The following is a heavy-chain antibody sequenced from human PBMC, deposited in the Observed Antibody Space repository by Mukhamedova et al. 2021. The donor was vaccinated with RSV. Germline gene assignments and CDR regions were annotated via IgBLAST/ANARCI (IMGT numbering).Heavy chain of an antibody. D-gene: IGHD6-13*01. CDR2: ISWNSVGI. J-gene: IGHJ4*02. Sequence: EWVSGISWNSVGIGYADSVKGRFTISRDNAKNSLYLQMNDLRDEDTALYYCAKKGAVFSSTWYGGFDYWGQGTLV. V-gene: IGHV3-9*01. CDR3: AKKGAVFSSTWYGGFDY.